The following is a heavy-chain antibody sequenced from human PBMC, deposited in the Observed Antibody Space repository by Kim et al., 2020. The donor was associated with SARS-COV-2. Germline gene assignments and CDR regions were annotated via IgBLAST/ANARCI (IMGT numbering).Heavy chain of an antibody. CDR3: AKDGPGEYHGAFDI. Sequence: GGSLRLSCAASGFTFSSYGMHWVRQAPGKGLEWVAVISYDGSNKYYADSVKGRFTISRDNSKNTLYLQMNSLRAEDTAVYYCAKDGPGEYHGAFDIWGQGTMVTVSS. V-gene: IGHV3-30*18. CDR1: GFTFSSYG. J-gene: IGHJ3*02. CDR2: ISYDGSNK. D-gene: IGHD3-16*01.